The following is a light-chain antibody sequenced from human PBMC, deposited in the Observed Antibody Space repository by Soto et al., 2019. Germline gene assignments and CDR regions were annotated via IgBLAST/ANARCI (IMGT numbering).Light chain of an antibody. J-gene: IGKJ2*01. V-gene: IGKV3-15*01. CDR3: QQYNNWPPYT. Sequence: EIVMTQSPATLSVSPGARATLSCRASQSVSSNLAWYQQKPGQAPRLLIYGSSTRATGITARFSGSESGTDFTLTIRSLQSEDFAVYYCQQYNNWPPYTFGQGTKLESK. CDR2: GSS. CDR1: QSVSSN.